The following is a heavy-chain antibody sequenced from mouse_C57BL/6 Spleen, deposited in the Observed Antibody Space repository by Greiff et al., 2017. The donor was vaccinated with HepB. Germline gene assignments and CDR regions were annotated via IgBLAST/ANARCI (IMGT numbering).Heavy chain of an antibody. V-gene: IGHV5-9-1*02. Sequence: EVKLMESGAGLVKPGGSLKLSCAASGFTFSSYAMSWVRQTPEKRLEWVADISSGGDYIYYADTVKGRFTLARDNARSTLYLQMSSLKSEDTAMYYCTRAYGSSYNWYFDVWGTGTTVTVSS. CDR2: ISSGGDYI. CDR1: GFTFSSYA. D-gene: IGHD1-1*01. J-gene: IGHJ1*03. CDR3: TRAYGSSYNWYFDV.